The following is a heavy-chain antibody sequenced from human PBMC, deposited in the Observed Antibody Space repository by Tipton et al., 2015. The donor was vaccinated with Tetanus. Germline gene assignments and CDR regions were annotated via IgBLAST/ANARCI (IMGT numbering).Heavy chain of an antibody. CDR1: GGSISPYY. CDR3: ARLYSYGSLYWFDP. D-gene: IGHD5-18*01. Sequence: TLSLTCTVSGGSISPYYWSWIRQPPGKGLEWIGYIYYSGSTNSNPSLESRVTISVDTSKNQFSLKLRSVTAADTAVYYCARLYSYGSLYWFDPWGQGTLVTVSS. J-gene: IGHJ5*02. CDR2: IYYSGST. V-gene: IGHV4-59*01.